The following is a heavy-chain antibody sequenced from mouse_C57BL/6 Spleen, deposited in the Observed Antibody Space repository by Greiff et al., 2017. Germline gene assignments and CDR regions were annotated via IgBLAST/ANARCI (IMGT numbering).Heavy chain of an antibody. CDR2: IHPNSGST. CDR1: GYTFTSYW. J-gene: IGHJ2*01. V-gene: IGHV1-64*01. D-gene: IGHD1-1*01. CDR3: AREGITTVVATDD. Sequence: QVQLKQPGAELVKPGASVKLSCKASGYTFTSYWMPWVKQRPGQGLEWIGMIHPNSGSTNYNEKFKSKATLTVDKSSSTAYMQLSSLTSEDSAVYYCAREGITTVVATDDWGQGTTLTVSS.